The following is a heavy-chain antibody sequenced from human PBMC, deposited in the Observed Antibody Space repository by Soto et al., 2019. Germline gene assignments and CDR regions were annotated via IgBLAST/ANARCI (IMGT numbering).Heavy chain of an antibody. Sequence: SETLSLTCTVSVGSISSYYWSWIRQPPGKGLEWIGYIYYSGSTNYNPSLKSRVTISVDTSKNQFSLKLSSVTAADTAVYYCAREGESTTGIFGVVTSYYGMDVWGQGTTVTVSS. V-gene: IGHV4-59*01. D-gene: IGHD3-3*01. J-gene: IGHJ6*02. CDR3: AREGESTTGIFGVVTSYYGMDV. CDR1: VGSISSYY. CDR2: IYYSGST.